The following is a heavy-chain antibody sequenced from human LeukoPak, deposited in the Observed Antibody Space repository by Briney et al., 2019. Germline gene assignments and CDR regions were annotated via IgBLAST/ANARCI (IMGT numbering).Heavy chain of an antibody. Sequence: PGGSLRLSCAASGFSFSSHGMSWVRQAPGKGLEWVSGIIGGAGGTYYADSVKGRFTISRDNSKNTLYLQMNSLRAEDTAVYYCANGYSSGWTKSPIIDYWGQGTLVTVSS. D-gene: IGHD6-19*01. J-gene: IGHJ4*02. CDR2: IIGGAGGT. V-gene: IGHV3-23*01. CDR3: ANGYSSGWTKSPIIDY. CDR1: GFSFSSHG.